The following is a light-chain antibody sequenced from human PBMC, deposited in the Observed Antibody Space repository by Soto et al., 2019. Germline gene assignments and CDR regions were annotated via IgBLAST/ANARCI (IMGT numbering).Light chain of an antibody. CDR3: QQYIRYSPYT. V-gene: IGKV1-5*03. CDR1: QTISSS. Sequence: DIQMTQFPSILSASIGDRVTITCRASQTISSSLAWYQQKPGKAPKLLIYKASNLETGVPSRFSGSGSGTEFALTISSLQPDDFATYYCQQYIRYSPYTFGQGTRLEIK. J-gene: IGKJ2*01. CDR2: KAS.